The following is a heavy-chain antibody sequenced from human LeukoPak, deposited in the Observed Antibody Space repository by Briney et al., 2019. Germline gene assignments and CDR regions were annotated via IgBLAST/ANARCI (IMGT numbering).Heavy chain of an antibody. D-gene: IGHD1-14*01. CDR1: GVSISSNLW. CDR2: IHHSGSI. J-gene: IGHJ4*02. CDR3: ARGWDRSFDY. Sequence: SGTLSLTCAVSGVSISSNLWWTWVRQPPGKGLEWIAEIHHSGSINYNPSLKSRVTISVDKAKNQFSLNLNSVTAADTAVYYCARGWDRSFDYWGQGTLVTVSS. V-gene: IGHV4-4*02.